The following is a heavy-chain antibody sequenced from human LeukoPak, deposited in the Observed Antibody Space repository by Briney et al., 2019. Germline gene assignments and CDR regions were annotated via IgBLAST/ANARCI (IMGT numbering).Heavy chain of an antibody. Sequence: GASVKVSCKASGYTFTGYYMRWVRQAPGQGLEWMGWINPNSGGTNYAQKFQGRVTMTRDTSISTAYMELSRLRSDDTAVYYCARMRAVVPAANFDYWGQGTLVTVSS. V-gene: IGHV1-2*02. CDR3: ARMRAVVPAANFDY. D-gene: IGHD2-2*01. CDR2: INPNSGGT. J-gene: IGHJ4*02. CDR1: GYTFTGYY.